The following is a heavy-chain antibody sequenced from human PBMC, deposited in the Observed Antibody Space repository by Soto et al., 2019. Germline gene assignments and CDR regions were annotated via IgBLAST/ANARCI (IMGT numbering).Heavy chain of an antibody. D-gene: IGHD6-19*01. CDR2: ISYDGSKE. CDR3: AKVTDSSGWYPYYYGIDV. V-gene: IGHV3-30*18. J-gene: IGHJ6*02. Sequence: GGSLRLSCAASGFTFNIYGMQWVRQAPGKGLEWVAVISYDGSKEYYGDPVEGRFTISRDNSKNTLYLQMNSLRSEDTAVYYCAKVTDSSGWYPYYYGIDVWGQGTTVTVSS. CDR1: GFTFNIYG.